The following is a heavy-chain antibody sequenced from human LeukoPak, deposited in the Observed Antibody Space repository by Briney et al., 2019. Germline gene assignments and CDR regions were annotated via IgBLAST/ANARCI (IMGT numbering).Heavy chain of an antibody. CDR2: IRYDGSNK. D-gene: IGHD2-2*01. CDR1: GFTFNSYA. J-gene: IGHJ5*02. Sequence: GGSLRLSCAASGFTFNSYAMKWVRQAPGKGLEWVAFIRYDGSNKYYADSVKGRFTISRDNSKNTLYLQMNSLRAEDTAVYYCAKDLVPAARRGFDPWGQGTLVTVSS. CDR3: AKDLVPAARRGFDP. V-gene: IGHV3-30*02.